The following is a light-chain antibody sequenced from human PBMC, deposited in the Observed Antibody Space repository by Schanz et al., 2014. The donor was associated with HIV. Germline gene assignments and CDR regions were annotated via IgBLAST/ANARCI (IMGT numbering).Light chain of an antibody. CDR1: SSDVGGYNH. CDR3: SSFAGSNIPWV. Sequence: QSALTQPPSASGSPGQSVTISCTGTSSDVGGYNHVSWYQQHPGKALKLMIYEVIKRPSGVPDRFSGSKSGSTASLTVSGLQPEDEADYYCSSFAGSNIPWVFGGGTKLTVL. J-gene: IGLJ3*02. V-gene: IGLV2-8*01. CDR2: EVI.